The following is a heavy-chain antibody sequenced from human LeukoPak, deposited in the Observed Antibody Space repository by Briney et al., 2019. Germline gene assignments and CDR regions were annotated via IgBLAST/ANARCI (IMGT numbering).Heavy chain of an antibody. CDR1: GYTFSSYS. V-gene: IGHV3-21*01. CDR2: ISVRSNYI. D-gene: IGHD3-22*01. Sequence: GGSLRLSCAASGYTFSSYSINWGRQALGEGLGWVSSISVRSNYIYYADSVRGRFSISRDDARDSLYLQMNSLRAEDTAVYYCVRLRRNSDTSGYYYYYDYWGQGTLVTVSS. CDR3: VRLRRNSDTSGYYYYYDY. J-gene: IGHJ4*02.